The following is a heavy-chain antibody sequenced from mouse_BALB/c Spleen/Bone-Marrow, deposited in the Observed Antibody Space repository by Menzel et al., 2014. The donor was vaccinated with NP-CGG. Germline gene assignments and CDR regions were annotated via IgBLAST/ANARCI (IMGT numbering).Heavy chain of an antibody. V-gene: IGHV2-6-4*01. J-gene: IGHJ3*01. CDR3: ARNLRDPFAY. CDR1: GFSLSRYS. CDR2: VWGGGST. Sequence: VQLQQPGPGLVAPSQSLSITCTVSGFSLSRYSIHWIRQPPGNGLEWLGMVWGGGSTDYNSALKSRLSISKDNSKSQVFLKMNSLQTDDTAIYYCARNLRDPFAYWGQGTLVTVSA.